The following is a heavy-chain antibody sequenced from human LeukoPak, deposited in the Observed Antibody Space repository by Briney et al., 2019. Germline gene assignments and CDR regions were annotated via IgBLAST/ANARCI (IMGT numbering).Heavy chain of an antibody. V-gene: IGHV3-30*03. CDR3: AGGDYYFDY. J-gene: IGHJ4*02. Sequence: GGSLRLSCAAFGFTFSSYGMHWGRQAPGKGLEWVAVISYDGSNKYYADSVKGRFTISRDNSKNTLYLQMNSLRAEDTAVYYCAGGDYYFDYWGQGTLVTVSS. D-gene: IGHD4-17*01. CDR1: GFTFSSYG. CDR2: ISYDGSNK.